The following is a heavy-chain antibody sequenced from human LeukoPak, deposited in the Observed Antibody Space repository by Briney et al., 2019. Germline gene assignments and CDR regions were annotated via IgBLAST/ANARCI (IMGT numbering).Heavy chain of an antibody. J-gene: IGHJ4*02. V-gene: IGHV3-33*01. CDR2: IWYDGTNK. D-gene: IGHD1-26*01. Sequence: PGGSLRLSCAASGFTFSDYGMHWVRQAPGKGLEWVAVIWYDGTNKRYAESVKGRFAISRDDSKNTLYLQMNSLRAEDTAVYYCARSIGSAFDYWGQGTLVTVSS. CDR3: ARSIGSAFDY. CDR1: GFTFSDYG.